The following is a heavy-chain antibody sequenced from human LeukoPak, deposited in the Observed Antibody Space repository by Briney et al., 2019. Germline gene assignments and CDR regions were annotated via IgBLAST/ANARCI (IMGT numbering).Heavy chain of an antibody. V-gene: IGHV3-7*01. D-gene: IGHD3-3*01. CDR3: ARETGSGYYSNFDY. Sequence: GGSLRLSCAASGFTFSSYWMSRVRQAPGKGLEWVANIKQDGSEKYYVDSVKGRFTISRDNAKNSLYLQLNSLRAEDTAVYYCARETGSGYYSNFDYWGQGTLVTVSS. CDR1: GFTFSSYW. J-gene: IGHJ4*02. CDR2: IKQDGSEK.